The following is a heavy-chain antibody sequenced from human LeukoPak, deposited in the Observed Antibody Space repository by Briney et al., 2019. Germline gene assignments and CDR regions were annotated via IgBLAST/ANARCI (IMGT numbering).Heavy chain of an antibody. V-gene: IGHV3-30-3*01. D-gene: IGHD6-19*01. CDR3: ARDIAVAGLDY. Sequence: GGSLRLSCAASGLTVSSNYMSWVRQAPGKGLEWVAVISYDGSNKYYADSVKGRFTSSRDNSKNTLYLQMNSLRAEDTAVYYCARDIAVAGLDYWGQGTLVTVSS. CDR1: GLTVSSNY. CDR2: ISYDGSNK. J-gene: IGHJ4*02.